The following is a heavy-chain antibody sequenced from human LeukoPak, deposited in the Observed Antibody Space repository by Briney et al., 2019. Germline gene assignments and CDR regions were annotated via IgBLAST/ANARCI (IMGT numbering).Heavy chain of an antibody. J-gene: IGHJ4*01. D-gene: IGHD3-22*01. CDR2: MNANSGNK. Sequence: SVNVSCKSSGYTCTTYDSNSVRQPTGQGLEGMGWMNANSGNKGDAQKFQGRVTMTRYNSISTVYMELSSLRAEDTAVYYCARGMGSGSYSAGYYFDYWGHGTLVTVSS. V-gene: IGHV1-8*01. CDR3: ARGMGSGSYSAGYYFDY. CDR1: GYTCTTYD.